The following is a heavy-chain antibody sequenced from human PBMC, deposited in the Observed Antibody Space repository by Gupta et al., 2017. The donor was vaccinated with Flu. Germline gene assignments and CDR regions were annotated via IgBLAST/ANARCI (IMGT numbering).Heavy chain of an antibody. J-gene: IGHJ4*02. CDR2: IKPDNGVT. D-gene: IGHD5-12*01. CDR1: GYIFAQYY. CDR3: ARPICQFSGHDWGDF. Sequence: QVQLVQSGAEVKKPGASVKVSCKPSGYIFAQYYLHWVRQAPEQGLEWMGWIKPDNGVTDYAQKFRGRVTLTRDTSISTAYMELSGLTSDDTAVYYCARPICQFSGHDWGDFWGRGTLVTVSS. V-gene: IGHV1-2*02.